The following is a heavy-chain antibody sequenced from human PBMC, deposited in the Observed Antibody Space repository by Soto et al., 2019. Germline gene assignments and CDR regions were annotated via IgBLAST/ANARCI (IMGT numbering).Heavy chain of an antibody. D-gene: IGHD3-22*01. J-gene: IGHJ3*01. Sequence: QVQLQESGPGLVRPSETLSLTCTVSSDSVSNYYWSWIRQPPGKGLEWIGYIHYSGSTKYIPSLKSLVTISGDTSKNQFALKMTSVTAADTAVYYCARAYYDSRVGLDAFDVWGQGAMVIVS. V-gene: IGHV4-59*02. CDR1: SDSVSNYY. CDR3: ARAYYDSRVGLDAFDV. CDR2: IHYSGST.